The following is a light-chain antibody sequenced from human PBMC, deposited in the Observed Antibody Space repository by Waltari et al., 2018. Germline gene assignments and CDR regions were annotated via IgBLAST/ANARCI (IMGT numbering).Light chain of an antibody. CDR3: HSHATSITSVI. CDR2: EVT. V-gene: IGLV2-23*02. CDR1: TSDVGTYNL. J-gene: IGLJ2*01. Sequence: QSALTQPASVSGSPGQSITISCPGTTSDVGTYNLVSWYHQHPAQAPKLIIYEVTQRPSGVSNRFSGSKSGNTASLTISGLQADDEADYYCHSHATSITSVIFGGGTKLTVI.